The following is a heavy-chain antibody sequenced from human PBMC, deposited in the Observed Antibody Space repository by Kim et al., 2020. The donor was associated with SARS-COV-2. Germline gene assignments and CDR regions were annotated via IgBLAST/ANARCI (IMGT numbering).Heavy chain of an antibody. D-gene: IGHD6-19*01. V-gene: IGHV1-18*01. Sequence: ASVKVSCKASGYTFTSYGISWVRQAPGQGLEWMGWISAYNGNTNYAQKLQGRVIMTTDTSTSTAYMELRSLRSDDTAVYYCARDRGERVAVAGTRDWGQGTLVTVSS. CDR2: ISAYNGNT. CDR3: ARDRGERVAVAGTRD. J-gene: IGHJ4*02. CDR1: GYTFTSYG.